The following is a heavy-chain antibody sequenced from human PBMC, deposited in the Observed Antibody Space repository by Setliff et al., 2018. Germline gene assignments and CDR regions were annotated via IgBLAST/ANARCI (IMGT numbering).Heavy chain of an antibody. CDR1: GFTFRKGW. V-gene: IGHV3-73*01. CDR3: IVAGNYFDY. CDR2: TRSKAFSYAT. J-gene: IGHJ4*02. D-gene: IGHD5-12*01. Sequence: PGGSLRLSCAASGFTFRKGWRSWVRQASGKGLEWVGRTRSKAFSYATRYTESMKGRFTIPRDDSKNTAYLQMDSLNTEDTAVYYCIVAGNYFDYWGQGTLVTVSS.